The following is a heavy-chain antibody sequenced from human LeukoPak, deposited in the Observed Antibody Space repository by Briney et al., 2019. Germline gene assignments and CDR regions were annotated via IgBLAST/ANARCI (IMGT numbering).Heavy chain of an antibody. CDR2: INPGGGSA. V-gene: IGHV1-46*01. D-gene: IGHD6-13*01. CDR1: GYTFSIYN. CDR3: AREGVAATGLDY. Sequence: ASVKVSCKASGYTFSIYNFHWVRQAPGQGLEWMGIINPGGGSASDAQKFQGRLTMTRDTSTSTLYMELSSLRPEDTAVYYCAREGVAATGLDYWGQGTLVTVSS. J-gene: IGHJ4*02.